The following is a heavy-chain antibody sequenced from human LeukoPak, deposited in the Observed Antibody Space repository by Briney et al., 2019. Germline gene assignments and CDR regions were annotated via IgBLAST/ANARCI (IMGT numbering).Heavy chain of an antibody. J-gene: IGHJ4*02. CDR2: ISGSGGST. CDR3: ARDKIVGATVFDY. D-gene: IGHD1-26*01. Sequence: TGGSLRLSCAASGFTFSSYAMSWVRQAPGKGLEWVSAISGSGGSTYYADSVKGRFTISRDNSKNTLYLEMNSLRAEDTAVYYCARDKIVGATVFDYWGQGTLVAVSS. CDR1: GFTFSSYA. V-gene: IGHV3-23*01.